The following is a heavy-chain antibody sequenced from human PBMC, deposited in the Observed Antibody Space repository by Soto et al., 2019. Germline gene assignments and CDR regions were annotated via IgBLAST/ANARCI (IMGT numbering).Heavy chain of an antibody. J-gene: IGHJ6*02. CDR3: ARVARQVVVVAAPSEYYYYYGMDV. V-gene: IGHV1-69*01. D-gene: IGHD2-15*01. Sequence: QVQLVQSGAEVKKPGSSVKVSCKASRGTFSSYAISWVRQAPGQGLEWMGGIIPIFGTANYAQKFQGRVTITADESTSTAYMELSSLRSEDTAVYYCARVARQVVVVAAPSEYYYYYGMDVWGQGTTVTVSS. CDR2: IIPIFGTA. CDR1: RGTFSSYA.